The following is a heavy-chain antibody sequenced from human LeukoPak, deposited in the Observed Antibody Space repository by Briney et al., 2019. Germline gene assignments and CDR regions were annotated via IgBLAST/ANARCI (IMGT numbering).Heavy chain of an antibody. CDR2: IIPIFGTA. V-gene: IGHV1-69*13. CDR1: GGTFSSYA. Sequence: SVKVSCKASGGTFSSYAISWVRQAPGQGLEWMGGIIPIFGTANYAQKFQGRVTITADESTSTAYMELSSLRSEDTAVYYCARDLGGGGGDCYWDYWGQGTLVTVSS. CDR3: ARDLGGGGGDCYWDY. D-gene: IGHD2-21*01. J-gene: IGHJ4*02.